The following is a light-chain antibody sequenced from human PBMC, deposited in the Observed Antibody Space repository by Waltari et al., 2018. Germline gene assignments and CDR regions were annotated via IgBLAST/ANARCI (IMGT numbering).Light chain of an antibody. Sequence: EIVLTQSPGTLSLSPGDRATLSCRASQTVSTIALSWYQQKPGQAPRVLIYSTDNRATGIPDMFSGSGSGTDFTLTINRLAPEDFAMYYCQQYDGIVVTFGGGTKVEI. J-gene: IGKJ4*01. CDR3: QQYDGIVVT. CDR2: STD. CDR1: QTVSTIA. V-gene: IGKV3-20*01.